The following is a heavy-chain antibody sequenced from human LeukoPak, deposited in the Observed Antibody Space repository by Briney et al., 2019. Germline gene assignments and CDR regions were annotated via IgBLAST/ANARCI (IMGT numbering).Heavy chain of an antibody. D-gene: IGHD1-7*01. CDR3: ARKAQYNGHYPLDY. CDR1: GFSFSSYW. CDR2: TSDRGDYT. J-gene: IGHJ4*02. V-gene: IGHV3-23*01. Sequence: GGSLRLSCAASGFSFSSYWMHWVRQTPGKGLEWVSGTSDRGDYTYYADSVKGRFTISRDSSKNTLFLQMNSLRAEDTALYFCARKAQYNGHYPLDYWGQGTLVTVSS.